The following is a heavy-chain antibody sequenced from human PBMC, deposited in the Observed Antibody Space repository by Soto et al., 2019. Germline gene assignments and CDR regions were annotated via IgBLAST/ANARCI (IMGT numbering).Heavy chain of an antibody. Sequence: SETLSLTCTVSGGSISSYYWSWIRQPPGKGLEWIGYIYYSGSTNYNPSLKSRVTISVDTSKNQFSLKLSSVTAADTAVYYCARVARYFDWSSNAFDIWGQGTMVTVSS. D-gene: IGHD3-9*01. CDR2: IYYSGST. CDR1: GGSISSYY. CDR3: ARVARYFDWSSNAFDI. J-gene: IGHJ3*02. V-gene: IGHV4-59*01.